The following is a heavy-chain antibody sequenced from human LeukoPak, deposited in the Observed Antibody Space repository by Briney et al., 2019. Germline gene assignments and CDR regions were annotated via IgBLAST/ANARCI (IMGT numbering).Heavy chain of an antibody. CDR2: IYPGDSDT. Sequence: TGESLKISCKGSGYSFTSYWIGWVRQMPGKGLEWMGIIYPGDSDTRYSPSFQGQVTISADKSISTAYLQWSSLKASDTAMYYCARGYCSSTSCPGSDSSHAFDIWGQGTMVTVSS. V-gene: IGHV5-51*01. CDR3: ARGYCSSTSCPGSDSSHAFDI. J-gene: IGHJ3*02. D-gene: IGHD2-2*01. CDR1: GYSFTSYW.